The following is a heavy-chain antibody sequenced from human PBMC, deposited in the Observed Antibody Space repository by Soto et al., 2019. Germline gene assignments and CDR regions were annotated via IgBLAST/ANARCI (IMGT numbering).Heavy chain of an antibody. CDR2: IAYDGNVA. CDR3: AKEGPITNWYFDY. Sequence: QVQLVESEGGVVQPGRSLRLSCTASGFTFSNYGMHWVRQAPGKGLEWVTVIAYDGNVAYYADSVKGRFNSSRDNSKNTLYMQMTSLRTEDTAVYYCAKEGPITNWYFDYWGQGTLVTVSS. V-gene: IGHV3-30*18. D-gene: IGHD1-1*01. CDR1: GFTFSNYG. J-gene: IGHJ4*02.